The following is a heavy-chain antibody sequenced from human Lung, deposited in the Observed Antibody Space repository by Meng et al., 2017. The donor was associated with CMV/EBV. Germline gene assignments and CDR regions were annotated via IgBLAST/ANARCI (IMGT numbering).Heavy chain of an antibody. Sequence: SXXVSXKASGGTFSSYAISWVRQAPGQGLEWMGGIIPILGIANYAQKFQGRVTITADKSTSTAYMELSSLRSEDTAVYYCARERADYYDSSGYYYVPYYYYYGMDVWXQGTXVNGAS. CDR3: ARERADYYDSSGYYYVPYYYYYGMDV. CDR2: IIPILGIA. D-gene: IGHD3-22*01. CDR1: GGTFSSYA. V-gene: IGHV1-69*10. J-gene: IGHJ6*02.